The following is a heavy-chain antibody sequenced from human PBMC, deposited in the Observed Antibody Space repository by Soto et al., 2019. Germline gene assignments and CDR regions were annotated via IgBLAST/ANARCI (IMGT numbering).Heavy chain of an antibody. CDR3: ARDAPYCGGDCYSPNYYFDY. Sequence: ASVKVSCKASGYTFTSYYMHWVRQAPGQGLEWMGIINPSGGSTSYAQKFQGRVTMTRDTSTSTVYMELSSLRSEDTAVYYCARDAPYCGGDCYSPNYYFDYWGQGTLVTVSS. D-gene: IGHD2-21*02. V-gene: IGHV1-46*01. CDR2: INPSGGST. J-gene: IGHJ4*02. CDR1: GYTFTSYY.